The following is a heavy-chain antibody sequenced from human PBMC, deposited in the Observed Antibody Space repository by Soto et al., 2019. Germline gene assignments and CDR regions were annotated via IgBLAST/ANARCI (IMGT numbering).Heavy chain of an antibody. Sequence: SETLSLTCTVSGGSISSYYWSWIRRPPGKGLEWIGYIYYSGSTNYNPSLKSRVTISVDTSKNQFSLKLSSVTAADTAVYYCAGGTFEWLHYDYWGQGTLVTVSS. D-gene: IGHD5-12*01. CDR3: AGGTFEWLHYDY. V-gene: IGHV4-59*01. CDR1: GGSISSYY. J-gene: IGHJ4*02. CDR2: IYYSGST.